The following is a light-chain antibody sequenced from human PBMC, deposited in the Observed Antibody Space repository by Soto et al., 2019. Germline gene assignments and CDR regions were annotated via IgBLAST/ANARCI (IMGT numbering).Light chain of an antibody. CDR2: EVT. Sequence: QSVLTQPASVSGSPGQSITISCTGTSSDVGGYNYVSWYQQHPGKVPKLMICEVTKRPPGVSNRFSGTKSGNTASLTISGLHTEDEADYYCSSYKSSSTWVFGGGTKLTVL. J-gene: IGLJ3*02. CDR1: SSDVGGYNY. CDR3: SSYKSSSTWV. V-gene: IGLV2-14*01.